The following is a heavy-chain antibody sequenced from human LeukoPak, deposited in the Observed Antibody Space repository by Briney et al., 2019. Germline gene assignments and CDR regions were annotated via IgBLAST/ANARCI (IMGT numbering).Heavy chain of an antibody. CDR1: GDSVSSNSAT. D-gene: IGHD2-8*02. CDR2: TYYRSEWNN. V-gene: IGHV6-1*01. CDR3: AREQSWTTGFDI. J-gene: IGHJ3*02. Sequence: SQTLSLTCVISGDSVSSNSATWIWIRQSPSRGLEWLGRTYYRSEWNNDYADSVKRRITINPETSKNQFSLKLKSVTPEDTAVYYCAREQSWTTGFDIWGQGTVVTVSS.